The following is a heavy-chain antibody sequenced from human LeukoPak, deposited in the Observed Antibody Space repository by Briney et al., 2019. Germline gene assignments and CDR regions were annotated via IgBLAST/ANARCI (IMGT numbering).Heavy chain of an antibody. CDR3: ALGRAVARNLY. CDR2: INHSGST. Sequence: SETLSLTCAVYGGSFSGYYWSLIRQPPGKGLEWIGEINHSGSTNYNPSLKSRVTISVDTSKNQFSLKLSSVTAADTAVYYCALGRAVARNLYWGQGTLVTVSS. CDR1: GGSFSGYY. J-gene: IGHJ4*02. V-gene: IGHV4-34*01. D-gene: IGHD6-19*01.